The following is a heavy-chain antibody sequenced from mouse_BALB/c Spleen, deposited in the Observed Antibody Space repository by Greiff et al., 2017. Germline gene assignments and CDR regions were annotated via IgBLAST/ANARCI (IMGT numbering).Heavy chain of an antibody. Sequence: EVKLVESGGGLVQPGGSRKLSCAASGFTFSDYGMAWVRQAPGKGPEWVAFISNLAYSIYYADTVTGRFTISRENAKNTLYLEMSSLRSEDTAMYYCARDHHRTGAMDYWGQGTSVTVSS. CDR3: ARDHHRTGAMDY. V-gene: IGHV5-15*02. J-gene: IGHJ4*01. CDR2: ISNLAYSI. D-gene: IGHD2-14*01. CDR1: GFTFSDYG.